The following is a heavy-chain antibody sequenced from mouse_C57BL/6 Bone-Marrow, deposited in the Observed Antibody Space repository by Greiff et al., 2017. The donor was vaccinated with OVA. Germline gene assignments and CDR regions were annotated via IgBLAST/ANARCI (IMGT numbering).Heavy chain of an antibody. D-gene: IGHD1-1*01. CDR2: IFPGSGST. Sequence: VKVVESGPELVKPGASVKISCKASGYTFTDYYINWVKQRPGQGLEWIGWIFPGSGSTYYNEKFKGKATLTVDKSSSTAYMLLSSLTSEDSAVYFCARWGYGSSYGFAYWGQGTLVTVSA. CDR3: ARWGYGSSYGFAY. J-gene: IGHJ3*01. CDR1: GYTFTDYY. V-gene: IGHV1-75*01.